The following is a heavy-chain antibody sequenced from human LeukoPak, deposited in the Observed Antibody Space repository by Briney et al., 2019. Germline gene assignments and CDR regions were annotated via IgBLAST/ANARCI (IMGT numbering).Heavy chain of an antibody. Sequence: PGGSLRLSCAASGFTFSDHYMSWIRQAPGKGLECVSYISSGGSTTYYTDSVKGRFTISRDNGKNALYLQMNSLRAEDTAVYYCAREIAADRGFDSWGQGTLVTVSS. J-gene: IGHJ4*02. CDR3: AREIAADRGFDS. CDR1: GFTFSDHY. CDR2: ISSGGSTT. V-gene: IGHV3-11*01. D-gene: IGHD6-6*01.